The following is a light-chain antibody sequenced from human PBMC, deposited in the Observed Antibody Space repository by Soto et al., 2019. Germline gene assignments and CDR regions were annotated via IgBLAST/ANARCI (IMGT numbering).Light chain of an antibody. CDR2: KIS. Sequence: DIVMTQTPLSSPVTLGQPASISCRSSQSLVHSDGTTYLNWLEQRPGQPPRLLVYKISNRFSGVTDRFSMSGAGADFTLKINRAEAEDVGFYYCLQATHFPVTFDQGTRLEIK. J-gene: IGKJ5*01. CDR3: LQATHFPVT. CDR1: QSLVHSDGTTY. V-gene: IGKV2-24*01.